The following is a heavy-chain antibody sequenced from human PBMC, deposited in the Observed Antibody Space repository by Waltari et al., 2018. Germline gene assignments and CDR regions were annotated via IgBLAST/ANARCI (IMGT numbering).Heavy chain of an antibody. Sequence: QVQLQESGPGLVKPSETLSLTCAVSGYSISSGYYWGWIRQPPGKGLEWIGSIYHSGSTYYNPSLKSRVTISVDTSKNQFSLKLSSVTAADTAVYYCARHVSGSSSSWFDYWGQGTLVTVSS. CDR2: IYHSGST. CDR3: ARHVSGSSSSWFDY. J-gene: IGHJ4*02. CDR1: GYSISSGYY. D-gene: IGHD6-13*01. V-gene: IGHV4-38-2*01.